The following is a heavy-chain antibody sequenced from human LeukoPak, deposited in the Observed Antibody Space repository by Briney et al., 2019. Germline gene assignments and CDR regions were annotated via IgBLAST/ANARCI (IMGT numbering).Heavy chain of an antibody. D-gene: IGHD2-15*01. Sequence: GGSLRLSCAASGFTVSNSYMSWVRQAPGKGLEWVSVIYTGSLSYYTDSVKGRFTISRDKSNNTLYPQMNSLRDEDTAVYYCARGYSRAAFDIWGQGTVVAVSS. CDR2: IYTGSLS. V-gene: IGHV3-53*01. CDR3: ARGYSRAAFDI. CDR1: GFTVSNSY. J-gene: IGHJ3*02.